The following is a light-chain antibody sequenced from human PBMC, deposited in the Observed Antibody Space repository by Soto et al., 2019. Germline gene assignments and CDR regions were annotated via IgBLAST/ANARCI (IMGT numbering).Light chain of an antibody. Sequence: DIQITQSPSSLSSSVRDRVTITCRASQSISNYLNWYQQKPGKAPKFLIYGASSLQSGVPSRFSGSGSGTDFTLTISSLQPEDFATYNCQQSYTTPLTFGGGTKVDIK. J-gene: IGKJ4*01. CDR1: QSISNY. CDR3: QQSYTTPLT. CDR2: GAS. V-gene: IGKV1-39*01.